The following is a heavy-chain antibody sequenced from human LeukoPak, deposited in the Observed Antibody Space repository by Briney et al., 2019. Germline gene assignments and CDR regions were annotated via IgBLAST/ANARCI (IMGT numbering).Heavy chain of an antibody. CDR2: ISSSSSYI. J-gene: IGHJ4*02. V-gene: IGHV3-21*01. Sequence: GGSLRLSCVASGFTFSSYGMNWVRQAPGKGLEWVSFISSSSSYIYYADSVKGRFTISRDNAKNSLYLQMNSLRAEDTAVYYCARGGATIFDYWGQGTLVTVSS. D-gene: IGHD5-12*01. CDR3: ARGGATIFDY. CDR1: GFTFSSYG.